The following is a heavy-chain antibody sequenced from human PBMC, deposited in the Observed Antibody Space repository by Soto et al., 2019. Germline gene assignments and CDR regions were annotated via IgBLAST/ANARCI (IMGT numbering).Heavy chain of an antibody. CDR1: GFTFSSYA. D-gene: IGHD2-2*01. CDR3: ARDCSSTSRYLYYGMDV. V-gene: IGHV3-30-3*01. J-gene: IGHJ6*02. Sequence: PGGSLRLSCAASGFTFSSYAMHWVRQAPGKGLEWVAVISYDGSNKYYADSVKGRFTISRDNSKNTLYLQMNSLRAEDTAVYYCARDCSSTSRYLYYGMDVWGQGTKVTVSS. CDR2: ISYDGSNK.